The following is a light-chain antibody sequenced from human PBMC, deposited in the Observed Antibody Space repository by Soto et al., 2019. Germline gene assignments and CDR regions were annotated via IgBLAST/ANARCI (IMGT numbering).Light chain of an antibody. V-gene: IGKV3-11*01. CDR3: QHRNSWPLT. Sequence: EIVLTQSPATPSLAPGERATLDCRASQSVINYLAWYRQKPGQPPRRLILDTFNRATGIPARFSGCGSGTDFHLPISSLEPEDFAVYYCQHRNSWPLTFGGGNTV. CDR1: QSVINY. J-gene: IGKJ4*01. CDR2: DTF.